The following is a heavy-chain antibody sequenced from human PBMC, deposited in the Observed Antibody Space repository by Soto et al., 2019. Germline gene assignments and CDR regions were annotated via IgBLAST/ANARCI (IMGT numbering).Heavy chain of an antibody. CDR1: GYSFMKYG. D-gene: IGHD2-2*01. V-gene: IGHV1-18*01. CDR3: AREASVLIPAAQPSRFDS. J-gene: IGHJ4*02. Sequence: SVKVSCKGFGYSFMKYGINWVRQAPGQGLEWVGWISPYSGYTHSAQKFHGRLTLTTDTAASTAYMELRILRSADTALYYCAREASVLIPAAQPSRFDSWGRGTLVTVSS. CDR2: ISPYSGYT.